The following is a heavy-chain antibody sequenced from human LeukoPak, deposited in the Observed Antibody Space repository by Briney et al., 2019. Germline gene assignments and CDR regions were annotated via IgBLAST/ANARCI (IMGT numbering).Heavy chain of an antibody. Sequence: GGSLRLSCAASGSTFSIYSMHWVLQTPGKGLEWVSSISSASSYIYYADSVKGRFTISRDNAKNSLYLQMNSLRAEDTAVYYCAKVAGATPRYYGMDVWGQGTTVTVSS. CDR3: AKVAGATPRYYGMDV. CDR2: ISSASSYI. CDR1: GSTFSIYS. V-gene: IGHV3-21*04. D-gene: IGHD1-26*01. J-gene: IGHJ6*02.